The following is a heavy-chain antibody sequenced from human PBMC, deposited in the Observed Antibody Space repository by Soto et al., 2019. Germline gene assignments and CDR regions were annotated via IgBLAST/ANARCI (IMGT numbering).Heavy chain of an antibody. D-gene: IGHD2-15*01. J-gene: IGHJ5*01. Sequence: PSETLSLTCSVSGDSISTVDYFWAWIRQPPGQTLEYIGYIYKSATTYYNPSFESRVAISLDTSKSQFSLTVTSVTAGDTAVYFCARGRYCLTGSCFPNWFDSWGRGXLVTVYS. CDR2: IYKSATT. CDR1: GDSISTVDYF. CDR3: ARGRYCLTGSCFPNWFDS. V-gene: IGHV4-30-4*01.